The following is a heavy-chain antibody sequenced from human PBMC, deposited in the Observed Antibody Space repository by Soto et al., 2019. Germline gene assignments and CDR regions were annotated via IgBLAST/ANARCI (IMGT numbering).Heavy chain of an antibody. V-gene: IGHV3-21*01. D-gene: IGHD4-17*01. CDR3: TRGSYGDYNY. CDR2: IDRRSNYI. Sequence: PGGSLRLSCAVSGFTFSDHTMNWVRQAPGKGLEWVSSIDRRSNYIYYADSVKGRFTISRDNARSSMFLQMSSLSAGDTAVYYCTRGSYGDYNYWGQGTLVTVSS. J-gene: IGHJ4*02. CDR1: GFTFSDHT.